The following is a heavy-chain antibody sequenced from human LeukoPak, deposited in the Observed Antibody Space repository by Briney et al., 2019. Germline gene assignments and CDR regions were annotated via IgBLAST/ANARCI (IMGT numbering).Heavy chain of an antibody. J-gene: IGHJ4*02. D-gene: IGHD3-3*02. CDR1: GFTFSSYA. Sequence: GGSLRLSCAASGFTFSSYAMHWVRQAPGKGLEWVAVISYDGSNKYYADSVKGRFTISRDNSKNTLYPQMNSLRAEDTAVYYCTRGFDISDYWGQGTVVTVSS. CDR3: TRGFDISDY. V-gene: IGHV3-30-3*01. CDR2: ISYDGSNK.